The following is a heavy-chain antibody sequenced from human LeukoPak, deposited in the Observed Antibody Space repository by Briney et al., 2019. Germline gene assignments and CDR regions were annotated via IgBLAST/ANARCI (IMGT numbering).Heavy chain of an antibody. J-gene: IGHJ4*02. Sequence: GGSLRLSCAASGFSFSTSAMSWVRQAPGKGLEWVANIKQDGSEKDYVDSVKGRFTISRDNAKNSLYLQMNSLRAEDTAVYYCARANYYDRSGYYSYYFDYWGQGTLVTVSS. D-gene: IGHD3-22*01. CDR3: ARANYYDRSGYYSYYFDY. CDR1: GFSFSTSA. V-gene: IGHV3-7*03. CDR2: IKQDGSEK.